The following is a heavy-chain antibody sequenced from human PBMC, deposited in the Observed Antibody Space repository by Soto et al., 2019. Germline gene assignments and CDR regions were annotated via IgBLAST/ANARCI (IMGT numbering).Heavy chain of an antibody. J-gene: IGHJ6*02. D-gene: IGHD2-15*01. V-gene: IGHV4-59*01. Sequence: QVELRESGPGLVKPSETLSLTCNVSGGSMRSYYWTWMRESPGKGLGWLGNIFYNEKNNLNPSLKSRLSISVDTSKKKFSLMLSSVTAEDTAIYYCASDSTCCGLDVWGQGTTVTVSS. CDR1: GGSMRSYY. CDR2: IFYNEKN. CDR3: ASDSTCCGLDV.